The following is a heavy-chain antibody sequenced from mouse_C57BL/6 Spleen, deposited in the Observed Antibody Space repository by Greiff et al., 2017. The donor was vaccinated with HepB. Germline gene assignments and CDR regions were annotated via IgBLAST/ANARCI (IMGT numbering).Heavy chain of an antibody. CDR3: ARETAKATNNAMDY. Sequence: EVQLQQSGPVLVKPGASVKMSCKASGYTFTDYYMNWVKQSHGKSLEWIGVINPYNGGTSYNQKFKGKATLTVDKSSSTAYMELNSLTSEDAAVYYCARETAKATNNAMDYWGQGTSVTVSS. J-gene: IGHJ4*01. V-gene: IGHV1-19*01. CDR2: INPYNGGT. D-gene: IGHD3-2*02. CDR1: GYTFTDYY.